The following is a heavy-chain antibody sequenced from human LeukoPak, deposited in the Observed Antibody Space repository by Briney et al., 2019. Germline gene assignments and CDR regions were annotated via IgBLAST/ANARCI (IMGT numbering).Heavy chain of an antibody. V-gene: IGHV3-30-3*01. Sequence: GGSLRLSCAASGFTFSSYAMHWVRQAPGKGLEWVAVISYDGSNKYYADSVKGRFTISRDNSKNTLYLQMNSLRAEDTAVYYCARDFVGFNDYGDYGIGFDIWGQGTMVTVSS. D-gene: IGHD4-17*01. CDR3: ARDFVGFNDYGDYGIGFDI. J-gene: IGHJ3*02. CDR1: GFTFSSYA. CDR2: ISYDGSNK.